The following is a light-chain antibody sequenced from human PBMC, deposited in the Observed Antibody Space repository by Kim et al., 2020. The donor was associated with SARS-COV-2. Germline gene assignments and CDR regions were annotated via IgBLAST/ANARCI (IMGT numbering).Light chain of an antibody. CDR2: ATS. V-gene: IGKV1-8*01. J-gene: IGKJ2*01. CDR3: QQYYSSSPYT. Sequence: ASVGDRVTVTCRARQGISSYLAWYQQKPGNAPKLLIYATSTLQSGVPSRFSGSGSGTDFTLTISCLQSEDFATYYCQQYYSSSPYTFGQGTKLEI. CDR1: QGISSY.